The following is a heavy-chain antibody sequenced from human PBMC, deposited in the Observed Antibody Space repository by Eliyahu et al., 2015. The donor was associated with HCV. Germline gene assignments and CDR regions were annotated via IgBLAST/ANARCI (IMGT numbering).Heavy chain of an antibody. J-gene: IGHJ5*02. CDR3: ARDGDSGSLDL. CDR2: ISSSGTYI. CDR1: GFPFSSYS. V-gene: IGHV3-21*01. D-gene: IGHD1-26*01. Sequence: EMQLVESGGGLVKPGGSLRLXCAASGFPFSSYSMNWVRQAPGKGLEWVSSISSSGTYIYYADSVKGRFTISRDNAKNSLYLQMNSLRAEDTAMYYCARDGDSGSLDLWGQGTLVTVSS.